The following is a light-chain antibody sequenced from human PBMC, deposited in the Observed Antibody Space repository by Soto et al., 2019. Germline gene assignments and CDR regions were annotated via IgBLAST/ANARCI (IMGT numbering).Light chain of an antibody. CDR1: QSISTY. V-gene: IGKV1-39*01. Sequence: DIQMTQSPPSLSASVGDTITITCRASQSISTYLDWYQVTPGKAPKVLIYAASTLQDGVPSRFSGSGSGTDFTLTIKSLQPEDFATYYCQQNYNLPPWTLGQGTKVDIK. CDR2: AAS. J-gene: IGKJ1*01. CDR3: QQNYNLPPWT.